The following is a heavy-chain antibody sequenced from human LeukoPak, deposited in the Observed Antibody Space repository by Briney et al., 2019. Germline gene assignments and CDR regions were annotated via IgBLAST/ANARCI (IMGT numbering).Heavy chain of an antibody. J-gene: IGHJ4*02. D-gene: IGHD6-19*01. CDR3: ARALAVAGSVGGLVD. V-gene: IGHV3-74*01. CDR1: GFTFSGYP. CDR2: INSDESST. Sequence: PGKSLRLSCAASGFTFSGYPIHWVRQAPGKGLMWLSRINSDESSTSYADSVKGRFTISRDNAQNTLYLQMNSLRAEDTAVYYCARALAVAGSVGGLVDWGQGTLVTVSS.